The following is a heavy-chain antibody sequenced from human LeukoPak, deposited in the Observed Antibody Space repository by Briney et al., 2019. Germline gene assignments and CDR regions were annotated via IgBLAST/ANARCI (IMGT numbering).Heavy chain of an antibody. CDR1: GFTFSSYR. Sequence: NSGGSLRLSCAASGFTFSSYRMNWVRQAPGKGLEWVSSISSSSSYIYYADSVKGRFTISRDNAKNSLYLQMNSLRAEDTAVYYCARALSYKAWFDPWGQGTLVTVSS. CDR3: ARALSYKAWFDP. D-gene: IGHD1-14*01. V-gene: IGHV3-21*01. J-gene: IGHJ5*02. CDR2: ISSSSSYI.